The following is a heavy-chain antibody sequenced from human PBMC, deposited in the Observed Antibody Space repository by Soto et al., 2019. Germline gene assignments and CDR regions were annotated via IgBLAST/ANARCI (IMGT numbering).Heavy chain of an antibody. CDR3: ARDGWRYCGGDCYDAFDI. CDR2: IYYSGST. D-gene: IGHD2-21*02. J-gene: IGHJ3*02. Sequence: SETLSLTCTVSGGSISSYYWSWIRQPPGKGLEWIGYIYYSGSTNYNPSLKSRVTISVDTSKNQFSLKLSSVTAADTAVYYCARDGWRYCGGDCYDAFDIWGQGTMVTVSS. V-gene: IGHV4-59*01. CDR1: GGSISSYY.